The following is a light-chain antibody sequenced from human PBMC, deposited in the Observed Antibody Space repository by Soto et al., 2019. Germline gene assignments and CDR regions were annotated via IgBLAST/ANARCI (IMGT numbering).Light chain of an antibody. Sequence: QSALTQPPSASGSPGQSVTISCTGTSSDVGGYNYVSWYQQHPGRAPKLMIYEVSKRPSGVPDRFSGSNSGNTASLTVSGLQPEDEADYYCSSYAGSSNLGVFGGGTKLTVL. V-gene: IGLV2-8*01. J-gene: IGLJ2*01. CDR1: SSDVGGYNY. CDR2: EVS. CDR3: SSYAGSSNLGV.